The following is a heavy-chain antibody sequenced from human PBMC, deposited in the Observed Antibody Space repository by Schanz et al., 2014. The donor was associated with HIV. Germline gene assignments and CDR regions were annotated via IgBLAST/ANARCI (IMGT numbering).Heavy chain of an antibody. Sequence: QVQLQESGPGLVKPSETLSLTCTVSGGSISRSSYYWGWIRQPPGKGLEWIGGVRHIGGTNYNPSSKVRATMSMHMSKTQFPLTLTSVTAADTAVYFCARGDFGGNSVDYWGHGNMVTVSS. CDR2: VRHIGGT. CDR1: GGSISRSSYY. J-gene: IGHJ4*01. CDR3: ARGDFGGNSVDY. D-gene: IGHD4-17*01. V-gene: IGHV4-39*07.